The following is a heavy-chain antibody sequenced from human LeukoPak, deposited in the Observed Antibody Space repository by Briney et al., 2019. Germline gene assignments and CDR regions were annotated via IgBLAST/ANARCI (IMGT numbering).Heavy chain of an antibody. Sequence: SETLSLTCAVYGGSFSGYYWSWIRQPPGKGLEWIGEINHSGSTNYNPSLKSRVTISVDTSKNQFSLKLSSVTAADTAVYYCARHTTRLDSSSWYYFDYWGQGTLVTVSS. CDR2: INHSGST. CDR1: GGSFSGYY. CDR3: ARHTTRLDSSSWYYFDY. J-gene: IGHJ4*02. V-gene: IGHV4-34*01. D-gene: IGHD6-13*01.